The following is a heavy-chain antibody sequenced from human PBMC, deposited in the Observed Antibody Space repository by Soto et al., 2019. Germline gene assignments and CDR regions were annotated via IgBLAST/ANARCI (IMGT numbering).Heavy chain of an antibody. CDR2: ISYDGSNK. CDR3: ARGLSGGYSGYGMDV. Sequence: QVQLVESGGGVVQPGRSLRLSCAASGFTFSSYAMHWVRQAPGKGLEWVAVISYDGSNKYYADSVKGRFTISRDNSKNTLYLQMNSLRAEDTAVYYCARGLSGGYSGYGMDVWGQGTTVTVSS. CDR1: GFTFSSYA. J-gene: IGHJ6*02. V-gene: IGHV3-30-3*01. D-gene: IGHD5-18*01.